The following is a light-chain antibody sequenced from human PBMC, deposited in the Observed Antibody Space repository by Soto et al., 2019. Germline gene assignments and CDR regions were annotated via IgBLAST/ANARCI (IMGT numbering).Light chain of an antibody. V-gene: IGKV3-20*01. CDR2: GAS. Sequence: EIVLTQSPDTLSLSPGGRATLSCRASQSVTTMLAWYQQKPGQPPRLLISGASVRASGVPVRISGSGSGTDFTLTISRLEPEDFALYYCQQYGGSPITLGLGTRLEIK. J-gene: IGKJ5*01. CDR1: QSVTTM. CDR3: QQYGGSPIT.